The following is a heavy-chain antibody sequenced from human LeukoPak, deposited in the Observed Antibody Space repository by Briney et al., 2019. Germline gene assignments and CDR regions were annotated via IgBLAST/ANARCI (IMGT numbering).Heavy chain of an antibody. Sequence: PSETLSLTCTVSGASIRTGGDYWSWIRQPPGKGLEWIGYIYHSGSTYYSPSLRSRVTISVDRSKNQFSLKLISATAADTAVYYCARDPAPAVTTSWYFDLWGRGTLVTVSS. V-gene: IGHV4-30-2*01. CDR1: GASIRTGGDY. J-gene: IGHJ2*01. CDR3: ARDPAPAVTTSWYFDL. D-gene: IGHD4-17*01. CDR2: IYHSGST.